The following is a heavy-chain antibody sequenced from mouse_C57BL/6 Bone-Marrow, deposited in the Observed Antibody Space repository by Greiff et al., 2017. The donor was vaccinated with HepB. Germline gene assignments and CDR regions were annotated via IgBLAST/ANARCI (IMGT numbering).Heavy chain of an antibody. CDR1: GYSITSGYY. CDR2: ISYDGSN. Sequence: EVKLEESGPGLVKPSQSLSLTCSVTGYSITSGYYWNWIRQFPGNKLEWMGYISYDGSNNYNPSLKNRISITRDTSKNQFFLKLNSVTTEDTATYYCARDLYGSSYGYFDVWGTGTTVTVSS. D-gene: IGHD1-1*01. V-gene: IGHV3-6*01. CDR3: ARDLYGSSYGYFDV. J-gene: IGHJ1*03.